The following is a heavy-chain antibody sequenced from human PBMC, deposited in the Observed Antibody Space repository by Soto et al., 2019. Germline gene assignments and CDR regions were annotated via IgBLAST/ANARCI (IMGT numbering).Heavy chain of an antibody. CDR3: ACSRSGAVAESSHV. V-gene: IGHV3-30*04. CDR2: IAKDGSLR. CDR1: GCSFGCNS. Sequence: GGLGATSEASGCSFGCNSIHGVRQAPGKGVQWVAVIAKDGSLRYYLDSVKGRVTISKDNSKNIVYLPMDRLRDGDTAVYYCACSRSGAVAESSHVWGQGTLATVSS. J-gene: IGHJ4*02. D-gene: IGHD3-10*02.